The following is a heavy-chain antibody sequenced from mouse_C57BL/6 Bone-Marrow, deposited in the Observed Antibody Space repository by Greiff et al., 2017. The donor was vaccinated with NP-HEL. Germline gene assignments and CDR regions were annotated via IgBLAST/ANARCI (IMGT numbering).Heavy chain of an antibody. J-gene: IGHJ1*03. CDR2: ILPGSGST. CDR3: ARYHYGRPFWYFDV. V-gene: IGHV1-9*01. CDR1: GYTFTGYW. D-gene: IGHD1-1*01. Sequence: VQLQQSGAELMKPGASVKLSCKATGYTFTGYWIEWVKQRPGHGLEWIGEILPGSGSTNYNEKFKGKATFTADTSANTAYMQLSSRTTEDAAIYYCARYHYGRPFWYFDVWGTGTTVTVSS.